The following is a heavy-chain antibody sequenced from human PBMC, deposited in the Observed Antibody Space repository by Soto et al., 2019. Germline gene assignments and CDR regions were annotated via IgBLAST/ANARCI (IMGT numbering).Heavy chain of an antibody. D-gene: IGHD5-12*01. Sequence: PSETLSLTCTVSGGSISSSSYYWGWIRQPPGKGLEWIGSIYYSGSTYYNPSLKSRVTISVDTSKNQFSLKLSSVTAADTAVYYCARHAPDIVATKGPSYYYFYMDVWGKGTTVTVCS. J-gene: IGHJ6*03. V-gene: IGHV4-39*01. CDR2: IYYSGST. CDR1: GGSISSSSYY. CDR3: ARHAPDIVATKGPSYYYFYMDV.